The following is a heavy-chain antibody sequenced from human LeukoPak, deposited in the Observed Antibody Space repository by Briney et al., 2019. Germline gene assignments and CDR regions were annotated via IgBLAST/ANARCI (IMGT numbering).Heavy chain of an antibody. D-gene: IGHD6-13*01. CDR2: ISGSGGST. J-gene: IGHJ4*02. CDR1: GFTFSSYA. CDR3: AKGDSSSWSFFDY. Sequence: SGGSLRLSCAASGFTFSSYAMTWVRQAPEKGLEWVSAISGSGGSTYYADSVKGRFTISRDNSKNTLYLQMNSLRAEDTAVYYCAKGDSSSWSFFDYWGQGTLVTVSS. V-gene: IGHV3-23*01.